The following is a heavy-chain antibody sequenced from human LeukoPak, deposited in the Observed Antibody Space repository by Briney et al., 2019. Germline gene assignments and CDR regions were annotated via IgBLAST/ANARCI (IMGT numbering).Heavy chain of an antibody. CDR2: FDPEDGET. D-gene: IGHD3-10*01. CDR3: ATSTYGSGIYYFDY. Sequence: ASVKVSCMVSGYTLTELSMHWVRQAPGKGLEWMGGFDPEDGETIYAQKFQGRVTMTEDTSTDTAYMELSSLRSEDTAVYYCATSTYGSGIYYFDYWGQGTLVTVSS. V-gene: IGHV1-24*01. J-gene: IGHJ4*02. CDR1: GYTLTELS.